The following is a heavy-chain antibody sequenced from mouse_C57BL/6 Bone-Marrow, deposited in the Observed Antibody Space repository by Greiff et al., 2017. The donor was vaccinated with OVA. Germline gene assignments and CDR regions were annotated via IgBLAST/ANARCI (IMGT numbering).Heavy chain of an antibody. V-gene: IGHV1-47*01. J-gene: IGHJ3*01. D-gene: IGHD2-4*01. Sequence: VQVVESGAELVKPGASVKMSCKASGYTFTTYPIEWMKQNHGKSLEWIGNFHPYNDDTKYNEKFKGKATLTVEKSSSTVYLELSRLTSDDSAVYYCAMIYYDYDAWFAYWGQGTLVTVSA. CDR3: AMIYYDYDAWFAY. CDR2: FHPYNDDT. CDR1: GYTFTTYP.